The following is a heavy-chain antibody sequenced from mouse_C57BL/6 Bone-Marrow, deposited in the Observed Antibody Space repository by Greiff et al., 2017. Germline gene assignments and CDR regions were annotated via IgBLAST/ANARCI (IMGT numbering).Heavy chain of an antibody. V-gene: IGHV14-4*01. D-gene: IGHD1-1*01. CDR1: GFNIKDDY. CDR3: TSLFITTVVFDY. Sequence: VQLQQSGAELVRPGASVKLSCTASGFNIKDDYMHWVKQRPEQGLEWIGWIDPENGDTEYASKFQGKATITADTSSNTAYLQLSSLTFEDTAVYYCTSLFITTVVFDYWGQGTTLTVSS. CDR2: IDPENGDT. J-gene: IGHJ2*01.